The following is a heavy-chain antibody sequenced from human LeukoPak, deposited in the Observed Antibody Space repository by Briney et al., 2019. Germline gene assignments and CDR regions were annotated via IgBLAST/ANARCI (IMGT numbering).Heavy chain of an antibody. D-gene: IGHD2-2*01. J-gene: IGHJ3*02. CDR1: GFTFSSYS. V-gene: IGHV3-21*01. CDR3: AREYRSSTSCPTHDAFDI. Sequence: PGGSLRLSCAASGFTFSSYSMNWVRQAPGKGLEWVSSISSSSSYIYYADSVKGRFTISRDNAKNSLYLQMNSLRAEDTAVYYCAREYRSSTSCPTHDAFDIWGQGTMVTVSS. CDR2: ISSSSSYI.